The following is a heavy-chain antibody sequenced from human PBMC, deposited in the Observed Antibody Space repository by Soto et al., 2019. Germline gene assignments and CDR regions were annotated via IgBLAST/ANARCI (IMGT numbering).Heavy chain of an antibody. J-gene: IGHJ4*02. CDR1: GFTFSDYS. CDR2: ISTISTTI. D-gene: IGHD2-2*01. V-gene: IGHV3-48*01. Sequence: EVQLVESGGGLVQPGGSLRLSCAASGFTFSDYSMNWVRQAPGKGLEWVSYISTISTTIYYADSVKGRFTISRDNAKNSLYLQMNSLRAEDTAVYCCAAWCNSASCYGFDYWGQGTLVTVSS. CDR3: AAWCNSASCYGFDY.